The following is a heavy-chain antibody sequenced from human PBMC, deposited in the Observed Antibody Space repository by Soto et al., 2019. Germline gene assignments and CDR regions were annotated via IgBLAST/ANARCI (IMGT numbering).Heavy chain of an antibody. V-gene: IGHV4-59*08. CDR2: IFYTGVT. D-gene: IGHD3-3*01. J-gene: IGHJ5*02. CDR3: AQSTHVRSATFDP. Sequence: SSETLSLTCTVSGGSISNFYWNWIRQPPGKRLEWIGHIFYTGVTNYNPSLKSRVTISVDTSKNQFSLKLNSVTAADTAVYYCAQSTHVRSATFDPWGQGTLVTVSS. CDR1: GGSISNFY.